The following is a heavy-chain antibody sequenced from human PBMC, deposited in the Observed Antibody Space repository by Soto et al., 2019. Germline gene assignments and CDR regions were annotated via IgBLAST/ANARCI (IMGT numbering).Heavy chain of an antibody. V-gene: IGHV2-5*02. CDR2: IYWDDTK. D-gene: IGHD1-26*01. CDR1: GFSLPTDRVG. J-gene: IGHJ4*02. Sequence: QITLKESGPTLVKPTQTLTLTCTFSGFSLPTDRVGVGWIRQPTGKALEWLAVIYWDDTKTYRPSLKSRLTITKDTSKNQVALTMTDMAPVDTATYYRAPAYSGRSLYRGQGTLVTVS. CDR3: APAYSGRSLY.